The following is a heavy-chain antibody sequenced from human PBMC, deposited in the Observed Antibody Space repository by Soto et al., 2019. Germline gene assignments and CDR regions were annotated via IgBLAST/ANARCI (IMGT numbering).Heavy chain of an antibody. J-gene: IGHJ4*02. Sequence: PGGSVRLSCAASGFTFSSYSMNWVRQAPGKGLEWVSSISSSSYIYYADSVKGRFTISRDNAKNSLYLQMNSLRAEDTAVYYCARDIVGATSPDYWGQGTLVTVSS. CDR3: ARDIVGATSPDY. CDR1: GFTFSSYS. CDR2: ISSSSYI. D-gene: IGHD1-26*01. V-gene: IGHV3-21*01.